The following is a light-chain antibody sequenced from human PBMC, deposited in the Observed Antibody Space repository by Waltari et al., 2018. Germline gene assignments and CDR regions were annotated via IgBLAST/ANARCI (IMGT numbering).Light chain of an antibody. V-gene: IGKV1-33*01. CDR3: QQYDNLVT. CDR1: QAINNH. Sequence: DIQMTQSPSSLSDSVGDRVTITCQASQAINNHLNWYQQKPGKAPELLIYDVSKLETGVPSRFGGSGSGTDFSFTISSLQPEDIATYYCQQYDNLVTFGGGTRV. J-gene: IGKJ4*01. CDR2: DVS.